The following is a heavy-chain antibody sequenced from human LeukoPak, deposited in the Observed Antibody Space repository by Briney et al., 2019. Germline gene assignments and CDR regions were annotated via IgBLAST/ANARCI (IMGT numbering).Heavy chain of an antibody. D-gene: IGHD3-3*01. CDR3: ARDRTHDFWSGYFFDY. Sequence: WGSLRLSCVASGFTLRNYAMHWVRQAPGKGLQWMAFIAYDGNNIHYADSVKGRFTISRDNSKSIVYLQMTSLRAEDTAVYYCARDRTHDFWSGYFFDYWGQGALVTVSS. J-gene: IGHJ4*02. CDR1: GFTLRNYA. CDR2: IAYDGNNI. V-gene: IGHV3-30*03.